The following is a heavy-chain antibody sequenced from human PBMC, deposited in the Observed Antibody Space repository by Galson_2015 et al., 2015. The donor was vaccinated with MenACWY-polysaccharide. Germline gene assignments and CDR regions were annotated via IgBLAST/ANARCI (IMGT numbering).Heavy chain of an antibody. Sequence: SLRLSCAASGFTFSTYSMNWVRQAPGKGLEWVSSISSSSNYIYYADSVKGRFTISRDNAKNSLYLQMNSLRAEDTAVYYCARVRAIQIAAAIDYWGQGTLLTVSS. J-gene: IGHJ4*02. CDR1: GFTFSTYS. CDR3: ARVRAIQIAAAIDY. V-gene: IGHV3-21*01. CDR2: ISSSSNYI. D-gene: IGHD6-13*01.